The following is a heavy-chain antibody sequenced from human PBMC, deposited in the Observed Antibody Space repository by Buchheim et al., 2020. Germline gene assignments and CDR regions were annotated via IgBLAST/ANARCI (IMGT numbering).Heavy chain of an antibody. D-gene: IGHD6-25*01. CDR1: GFTFSDHY. J-gene: IGHJ6*02. CDR2: SRSKAYSYTT. CDR3: VKERAATYGYFFGGDV. Sequence: EVQVVQSGGGLVQPGGSLRLSCAASGFTFSDHYVDWVRQAPGKGLEWVGRSRSKAYSYTTAYAASVKGRFTISRDESTNSLFLQMNSLKTDDTAVYYCVKERAATYGYFFGGDVWGQGTT. V-gene: IGHV3-72*01.